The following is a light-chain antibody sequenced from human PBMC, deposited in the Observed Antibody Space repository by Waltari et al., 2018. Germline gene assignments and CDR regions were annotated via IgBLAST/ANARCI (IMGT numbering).Light chain of an antibody. CDR2: DVY. Sequence: QSALTQPRSVSGSPGQSVTISCPGTSSDVGNYHYVSWYQQHPGKAPKVIIYDVYKRPSGVPDRFSGSKSGNTASLTISGLQAEDGADYYCCSYADTSTYVFGTGTQVLVL. V-gene: IGLV2-11*01. J-gene: IGLJ1*01. CDR1: SSDVGNYHY. CDR3: CSYADTSTYV.